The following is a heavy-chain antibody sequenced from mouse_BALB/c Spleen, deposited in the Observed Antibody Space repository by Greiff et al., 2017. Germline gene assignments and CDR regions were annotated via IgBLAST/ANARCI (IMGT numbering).Heavy chain of an antibody. D-gene: IGHD1-2*01. CDR1: GYTFTSYW. J-gene: IGHJ2*01. CDR3: ARRITTAPYYFDY. CDR2: IYPGDGDT. Sequence: VQLQQSGAELARPGASVKLSCKASGYTFTSYWMQWVKQRPGQGLEWIGAIYPGDGDTRYTQKFKGKATLTADKSSSTAYMQLSSLASEDSAVYYCARRITTAPYYFDYWGQGTTLTVSS. V-gene: IGHV1-87*01.